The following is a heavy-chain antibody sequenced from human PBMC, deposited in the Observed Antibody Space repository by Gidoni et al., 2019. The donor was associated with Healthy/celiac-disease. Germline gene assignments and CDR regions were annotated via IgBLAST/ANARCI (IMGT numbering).Heavy chain of an antibody. V-gene: IGHV3-72*01. J-gene: IGHJ6*02. CDR1: GFTFSDHY. CDR2: TRNKANSYTT. D-gene: IGHD6-13*01. Sequence: EVQLVESGGGLVQPGGSLRLSCAASGFTFSDHYMDWVRQAPGKGLEWVGRTRNKANSYTTEYAASVKGRFTISRDDSKNSLYLQMNSLKTEDTAVYYCARGGGSSWYDYYYYYGMDVWGQGTTVTVSS. CDR3: ARGGGSSWYDYYYYYGMDV.